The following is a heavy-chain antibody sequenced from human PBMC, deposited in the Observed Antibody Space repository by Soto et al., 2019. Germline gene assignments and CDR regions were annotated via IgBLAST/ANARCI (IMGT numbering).Heavy chain of an antibody. J-gene: IGHJ4*02. Sequence: PSETLSLTCTVSGVSVNNDNYYWSWIRQPPGKGLEWIGFIYYTGSTTYNPSLKSRVTISLDTSRNHFSLSLSSVIAADTAVFYCAREYRNSPGAFDFWGRGTLVTVSS. CDR3: AREYRNSPGAFDF. CDR2: IYYTGST. V-gene: IGHV4-61*03. CDR1: GVSVNNDNYY. D-gene: IGHD1-7*01.